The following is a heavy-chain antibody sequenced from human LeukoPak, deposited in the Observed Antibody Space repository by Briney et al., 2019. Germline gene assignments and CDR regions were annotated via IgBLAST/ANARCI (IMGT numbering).Heavy chain of an antibody. Sequence: SETLSLTCAVYGGSFSGYYWSWFRKPPGKGRGWLGEFNHSGSTNYNPSLKSRVTISVDRSKNQFSLKLSSVTAADTAVYYCARAPYYDFWSGYYSDYYYYYGMDVWGQGTTVTVSS. V-gene: IGHV4-34*01. CDR2: FNHSGST. CDR1: GGSFSGYY. CDR3: ARAPYYDFWSGYYSDYYYYYGMDV. J-gene: IGHJ6*02. D-gene: IGHD3-3*01.